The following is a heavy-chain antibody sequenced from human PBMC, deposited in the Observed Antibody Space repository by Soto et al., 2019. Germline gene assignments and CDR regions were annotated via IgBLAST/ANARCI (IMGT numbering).Heavy chain of an antibody. V-gene: IGHV1-69*06. CDR2: IIPIFGTA. CDR3: ARRLEMATIIYDY. D-gene: IGHD5-12*01. CDR1: GGTFSSYA. Sequence: AVKVSCKASGGTFSSYATSWVRQAPGQGLEWMGGIIPIFGTANYAQKFQGRVTITADKSTSTAYMELSSLRSEDTAVYYCARRLEMATIIYDYWGQGTLVTVYS. J-gene: IGHJ4*02.